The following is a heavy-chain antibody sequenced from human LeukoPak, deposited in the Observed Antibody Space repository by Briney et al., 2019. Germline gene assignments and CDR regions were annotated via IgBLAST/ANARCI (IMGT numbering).Heavy chain of an antibody. D-gene: IGHD4-17*01. J-gene: IGHJ4*02. V-gene: IGHV1-69*13. CDR1: VGTFISYA. Sequence: SVTVSFKASVGTFISYAISWVRQAPGQGLEWMGGVIPMFATANYAPKFQDRVTITADESTSTAYMELRSLRSEDTAVYHCARGLHGDYGYFDYWGQGTLVTVSS. CDR2: VIPMFATA. CDR3: ARGLHGDYGYFDY.